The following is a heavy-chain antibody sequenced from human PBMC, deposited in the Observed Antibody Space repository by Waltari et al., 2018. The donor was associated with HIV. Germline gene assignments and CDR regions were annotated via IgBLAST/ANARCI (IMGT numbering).Heavy chain of an antibody. J-gene: IGHJ4*02. D-gene: IGHD3-22*01. CDR3: AKDPYYYDSSGYADYFDY. CDR2: ISYDGSNK. Sequence: QVQLVESGGGVVQPGRSLRIPCAASGFTFSSYGMNWVSQAPGKGLEWVAVISYDGSNKYYADSVKGRFTISRDNSKNTLYLQMNSLRAEDTAVYYCAKDPYYYDSSGYADYFDYWGQGTLVTVSS. CDR1: GFTFSSYG. V-gene: IGHV3-30*18.